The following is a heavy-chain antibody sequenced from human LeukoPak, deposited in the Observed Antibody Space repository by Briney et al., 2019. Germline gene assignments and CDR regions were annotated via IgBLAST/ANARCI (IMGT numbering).Heavy chain of an antibody. Sequence: QPGGSLRLSCAASGFTFSSYGMHWVRQAPGKGLEWVAVISYDGSNKYYADSVKGRFTISGDNSKNTLYLQMNSLRAEDTAVYYCANGNFGSDWGQGTLVTVSS. D-gene: IGHD3-10*01. CDR2: ISYDGSNK. CDR1: GFTFSSYG. CDR3: ANGNFGSD. V-gene: IGHV3-30*18. J-gene: IGHJ4*02.